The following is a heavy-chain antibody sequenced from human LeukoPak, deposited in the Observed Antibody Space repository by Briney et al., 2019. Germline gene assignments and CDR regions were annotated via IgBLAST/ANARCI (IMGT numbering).Heavy chain of an antibody. J-gene: IGHJ4*02. Sequence: SETLSLSCTVSGYSISSGHYWGWIRQPPGKWLEWIGSIYHSGSTYYNPSLKSRVTISVDTSKNQFSLKLSSVTAADTAVYYCARVRSESDYFDYWGQGTLVTVSS. CDR2: IYHSGST. CDR3: ARVRSESDYFDY. V-gene: IGHV4-38-2*02. CDR1: GYSISSGHY. D-gene: IGHD3-3*01.